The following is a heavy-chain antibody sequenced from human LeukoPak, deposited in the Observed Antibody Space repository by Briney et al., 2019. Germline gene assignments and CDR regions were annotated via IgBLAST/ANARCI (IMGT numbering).Heavy chain of an antibody. CDR2: ISSSGSTI. J-gene: IGHJ4*02. V-gene: IGHV3-48*03. D-gene: IGHD3-10*01. Sequence: GGSLRLSCAASGFTFSSYEMNWVRQAPGKGLEWVSYISSSGSTIYYADSVKGRFTISRDNAKNTLYLQMNSLRAEDTAVYYCARDLSITMVSDWGQGTLVTVSS. CDR1: GFTFSSYE. CDR3: ARDLSITMVSD.